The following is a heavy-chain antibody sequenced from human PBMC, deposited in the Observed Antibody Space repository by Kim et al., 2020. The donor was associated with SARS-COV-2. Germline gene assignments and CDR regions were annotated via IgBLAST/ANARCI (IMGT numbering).Heavy chain of an antibody. J-gene: IGHJ2*01. Sequence: AQKLQGRVTMTTDTSTSTAYMELRSLRSDDTAVYYCARDFRALGLRYFDLWGRGTLVTVSS. CDR3: ARDFRALGLRYFDL. V-gene: IGHV1-18*01. D-gene: IGHD7-27*01.